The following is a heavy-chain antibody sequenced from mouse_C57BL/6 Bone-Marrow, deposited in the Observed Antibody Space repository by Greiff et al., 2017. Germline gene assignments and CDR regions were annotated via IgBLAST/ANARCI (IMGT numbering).Heavy chain of an antibody. D-gene: IGHD1-1*01. J-gene: IGHJ3*01. CDR1: GYTFTDYY. CDR3: AREEGYYGPWFAY. V-gene: IGHV1-26*01. CDR2: INPNNGGT. Sequence: VQLQQSGPELVKPGASVEISCKASGYTFTDYYMNWVKQSHGKSLEWIGDINPNNGGTSYNQKFKGKATLTVDKSSSTAYMELRSLTSEDSAVYYCAREEGYYGPWFAYWGQGTLVTVSA.